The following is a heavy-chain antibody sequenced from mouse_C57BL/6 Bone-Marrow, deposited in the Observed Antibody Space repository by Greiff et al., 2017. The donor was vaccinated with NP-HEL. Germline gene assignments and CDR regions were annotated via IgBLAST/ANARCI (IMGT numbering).Heavy chain of an antibody. CDR3: ASLGYYFDY. V-gene: IGHV3-6*01. CDR1: GFSITRGYY. J-gene: IGHJ2*01. Sequence: ESGPGLVKPSQSLSLTCSVTGFSITRGYYWNWIRQFPGNKLEWMGYISYDGSNNYNPSLKNRISITRDTSKNQFYLKLNSVTTEDTATYYCASLGYYFDYWGQGTTLTVSS. D-gene: IGHD1-2*01. CDR2: ISYDGSN.